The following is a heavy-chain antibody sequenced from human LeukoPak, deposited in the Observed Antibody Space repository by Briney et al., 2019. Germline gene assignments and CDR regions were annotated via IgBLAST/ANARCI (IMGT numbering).Heavy chain of an antibody. CDR1: GFTVSSNY. J-gene: IGHJ3*02. Sequence: GGSLRLSCAASGFTVSSNYMSWVRQAPGKGLEWVSVIYSGGSTYYADSVKGRFTISRDNSKNTLYLQMNSLRAEDTAVYYCARGPGAEVTIFGVVITDAFDIWGQGTMVTVSS. CDR3: ARGPGAEVTIFGVVITDAFDI. D-gene: IGHD3-3*01. V-gene: IGHV3-53*01. CDR2: IYSGGST.